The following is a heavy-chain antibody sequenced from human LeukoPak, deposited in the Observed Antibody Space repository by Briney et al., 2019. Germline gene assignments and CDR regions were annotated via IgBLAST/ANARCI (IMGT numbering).Heavy chain of an antibody. CDR3: ARHGNFGVVKSVMPFHD. V-gene: IGHV4-34*01. Sequence: SRVTISVDTSKNQFSLNLSSVTAADTAVYYCARHGNFGVVKSVMPFHDWGQGTLVTVSS. D-gene: IGHD3-3*02. J-gene: IGHJ4*02.